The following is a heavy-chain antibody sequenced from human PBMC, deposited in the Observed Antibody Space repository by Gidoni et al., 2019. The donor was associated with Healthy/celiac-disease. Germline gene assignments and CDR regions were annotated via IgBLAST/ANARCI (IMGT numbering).Heavy chain of an antibody. J-gene: IGHJ3*02. CDR2: ISSSSSYI. V-gene: IGHV3-21*01. Sequence: EVQLVESGGGLVKPGGSLRVSCAAAGFTCSSYSMNLVRQAPGKGLECVSSISSSSSYIYYADSVKGLFTIYRDNAKNSLYLQMNSLSAEDTAVYYCARHRYDRGAFDIWGQGTMVTVSS. CDR3: ARHRYDRGAFDI. CDR1: GFTCSSYS. D-gene: IGHD3-22*01.